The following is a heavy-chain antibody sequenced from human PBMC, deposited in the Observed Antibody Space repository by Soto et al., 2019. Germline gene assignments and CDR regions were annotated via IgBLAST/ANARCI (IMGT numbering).Heavy chain of an antibody. D-gene: IGHD6-13*01. V-gene: IGHV4-59*07. CDR1: GASIGSYY. CDR3: ASLIESRAEY. J-gene: IGHJ4*02. Sequence: SYTLSLTCTVSGASIGSYYWSWIRQPPGKGLEWIGYIYYSGSTNYNPSLKSRLTISVDTSKYQFSLQLSSVTTAATAVYYCASLIESRAEYWGQGTLVTVP. CDR2: IYYSGST.